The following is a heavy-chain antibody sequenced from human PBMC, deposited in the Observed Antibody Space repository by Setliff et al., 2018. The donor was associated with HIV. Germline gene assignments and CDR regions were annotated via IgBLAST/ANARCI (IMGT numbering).Heavy chain of an antibody. V-gene: IGHV4-30-4*08. CDR1: GASISGGDYY. Sequence: SETLSLTCTVFGASISGGDYYWSWIRQPPGKGLGWIGYIYYSESTYYNPSLKSRLTILVDTSKNQFSLKLSSVTAADTAVYYCARAMRGVVVTNMYYYYGMDVWGQGTTVTVSS. CDR2: IYYSEST. D-gene: IGHD2-21*02. J-gene: IGHJ6*02. CDR3: ARAMRGVVVTNMYYYYGMDV.